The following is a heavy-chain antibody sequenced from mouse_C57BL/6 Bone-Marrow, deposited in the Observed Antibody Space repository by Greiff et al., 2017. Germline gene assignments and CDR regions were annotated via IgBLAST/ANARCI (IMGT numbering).Heavy chain of an antibody. J-gene: IGHJ2*01. CDR1: GYTFTSYW. CDR2: LDPNSGGT. V-gene: IGHV1-72*01. CDR3: AHQYYGSISPFDY. D-gene: IGHD1-1*01. Sequence: QVQLQQPGAELVKPGASVKLSCKASGYTFTSYWMHWVKQRPGRGLEWIGRLDPNSGGTKYNEKFKSKATLTVDNPSSTAYMQLSSLTSEDSADYYWAHQYYGSISPFDYWGQGTTRTVSS.